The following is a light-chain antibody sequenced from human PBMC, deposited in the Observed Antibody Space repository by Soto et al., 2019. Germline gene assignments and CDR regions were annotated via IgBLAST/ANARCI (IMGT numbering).Light chain of an antibody. Sequence: DIQMTQSPSTLSASVGDRVTITCRASESMSNFLAWYQQKPGKAPKLLISGASSLQSGVPSRFSGSASGTEFTLTISSLQPDDIATYYCQQCHRYLTFGQGTKVDIK. CDR1: ESMSNF. CDR2: GAS. J-gene: IGKJ1*01. V-gene: IGKV1-5*01. CDR3: QQCHRYLT.